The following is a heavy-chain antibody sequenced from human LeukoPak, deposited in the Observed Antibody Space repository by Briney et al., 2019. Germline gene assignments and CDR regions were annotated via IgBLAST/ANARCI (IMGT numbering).Heavy chain of an antibody. CDR2: INPNSGGT. CDR1: GYTFTGYY. Sequence: ASVKVSCKASGYTFTGYYMRWVRQAPGQGLEWMGRINPNSGGTNYAQKFQGRVTMTRDTSISTAYMELSRLRSDDTAVYYCARSPQGDNWNDYWGRGTLVTVSS. D-gene: IGHD1-20*01. CDR3: ARSPQGDNWNDY. J-gene: IGHJ4*02. V-gene: IGHV1-2*06.